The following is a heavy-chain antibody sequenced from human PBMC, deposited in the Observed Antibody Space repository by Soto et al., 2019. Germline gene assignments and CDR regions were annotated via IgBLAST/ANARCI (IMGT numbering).Heavy chain of an antibody. CDR2: ISAYNGNT. CDR1: GGTFSSYA. J-gene: IGHJ6*02. D-gene: IGHD1-26*01. Sequence: ASVKVSCKASGGTFSSYAISWVRQAPGQGLEWMGWISAYNGNTNYAQKLQGRVTMTTDTSTSTAYMELRSLRSDDTAVYYCARGVYSEATHRYGMDVWGQGTTVTVSS. CDR3: ARGVYSEATHRYGMDV. V-gene: IGHV1-18*01.